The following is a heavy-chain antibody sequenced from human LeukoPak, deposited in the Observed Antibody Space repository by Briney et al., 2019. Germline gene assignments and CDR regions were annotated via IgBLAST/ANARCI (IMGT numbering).Heavy chain of an antibody. V-gene: IGHV3-30*03. CDR1: GFTFSSYG. CDR3: ARGHSSGWYKAHFDY. CDR2: IAYDAGKE. J-gene: IGHJ4*02. D-gene: IGHD6-19*01. Sequence: GGSLRLSCAASGFTFSSYGMHWVRQAPGKGLEWVAVIAYDAGKEYYADSVKGRFTISRDNAKDTLYLQVDSLRAEDTAVYYCARGHSSGWYKAHFDYWGQGTLVTVSS.